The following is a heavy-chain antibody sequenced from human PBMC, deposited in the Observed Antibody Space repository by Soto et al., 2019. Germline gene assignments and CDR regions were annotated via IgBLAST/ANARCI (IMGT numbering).Heavy chain of an antibody. CDR2: IIPIFGTA. V-gene: IGHV1-69*12. J-gene: IGHJ6*02. CDR1: GGTFSSYA. Sequence: QVQLVQSGAEVKKPGSSMKVSCKASGGTFSSYAISWVRQAPGQGLEWMGGIIPIFGTADYAQKFHGRVTITADESTSTAYMGLSSLRSEDTAVYYCARGITGTVTYYSGLDVWGQGTTATVSS. CDR3: ARGITGTVTYYSGLDV. D-gene: IGHD1-20*01.